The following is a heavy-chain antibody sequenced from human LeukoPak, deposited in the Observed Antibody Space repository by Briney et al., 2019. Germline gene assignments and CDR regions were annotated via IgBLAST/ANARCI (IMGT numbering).Heavy chain of an antibody. V-gene: IGHV1-18*01. Sequence: GASVKVSCKASGYTFTSYGISWVRQAPGQGLEWMGWISAYNGNTNYAQKLQGRVTMTTDTSTSTAYMELRSLRSDDTAVYYCARVLNEIAAPEGEFDYWGQGTLVTVSS. J-gene: IGHJ4*02. CDR3: ARVLNEIAAPEGEFDY. CDR2: ISAYNGNT. CDR1: GYTFTSYG. D-gene: IGHD6-6*01.